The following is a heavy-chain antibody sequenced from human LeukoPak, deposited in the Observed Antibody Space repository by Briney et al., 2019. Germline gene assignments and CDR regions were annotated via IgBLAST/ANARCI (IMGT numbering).Heavy chain of an antibody. V-gene: IGHV1-8*01. Sequence: ASVKVSCKASGYTFTSYDINWVRQATGQGLEWMGWMNPNSGNTGYAQKFQGRVTMTRNTSISTAYMELSSLRSEDTAVYYCARDTGGMATITFYFDYWGQGTLVTVSS. CDR1: GYTFTSYD. CDR3: ARDTGGMATITFYFDY. CDR2: MNPNSGNT. D-gene: IGHD5-24*01. J-gene: IGHJ4*02.